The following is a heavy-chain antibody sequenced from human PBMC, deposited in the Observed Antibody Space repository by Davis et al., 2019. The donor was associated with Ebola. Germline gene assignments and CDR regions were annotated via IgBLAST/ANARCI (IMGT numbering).Heavy chain of an antibody. CDR1: GGSISSSNY. CDR3: AREAGGGAFDI. Sequence: MPSETLSLTCVVSGGSISSSNYWSWVRQPPGEGLEWIGEIYHSGSTNYNPSLKNRVTISRDTSKNQFSLKLSSVTAGDTAVYYCAREAGGGAFDIWGQGTMITVSS. V-gene: IGHV4-4*02. CDR2: IYHSGST. J-gene: IGHJ3*02. D-gene: IGHD3-16*01.